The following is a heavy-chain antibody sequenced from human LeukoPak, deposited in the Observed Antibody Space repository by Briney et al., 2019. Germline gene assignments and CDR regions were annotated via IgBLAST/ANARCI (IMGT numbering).Heavy chain of an antibody. D-gene: IGHD1-26*01. CDR2: INPNSGGT. CDR3: ARARTSSYFDY. Sequence: ASVKVSCKASGYTFTGYYMHWVRQAPGQGLEWMGWINPNSGGTNYAQKFQGRVTMTRDTSISTAYMELSSLRSEDTAVYYCARARTSSYFDYWGQGTLVTVSS. CDR1: GYTFTGYY. V-gene: IGHV1-2*02. J-gene: IGHJ4*02.